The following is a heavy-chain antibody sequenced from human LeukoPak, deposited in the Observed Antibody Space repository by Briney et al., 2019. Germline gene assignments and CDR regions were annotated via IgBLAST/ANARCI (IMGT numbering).Heavy chain of an antibody. CDR1: GYTLTELS. Sequence: ASVKVSCKVSGYTLTELSMHWVRQAPGKGLEWMGGFDPEDGETMYAQKVQGRVTITEGTSTDTAYMELSSLRYEDTAVYYCATESEKTRGAFDIWGQGTMVTVSS. CDR3: ATESEKTRGAFDI. J-gene: IGHJ3*02. CDR2: FDPEDGET. V-gene: IGHV1-24*01.